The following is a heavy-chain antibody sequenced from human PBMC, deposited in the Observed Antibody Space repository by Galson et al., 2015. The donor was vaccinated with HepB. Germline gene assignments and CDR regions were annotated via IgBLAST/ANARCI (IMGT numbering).Heavy chain of an antibody. J-gene: IGHJ4*02. V-gene: IGHV3-7*03. CDR1: GFTYSSYA. CDR3: AKDPSKGYGGPFDC. CDR2: INPDGSEK. Sequence: SLRLSCAASGFTYSSYAMHWVRQAPGKGLEWVANINPDGSEKYYGASLKGRFIISRDNSKNTVYLQMNSLRAEDTAVYYCAKDPSKGYGGPFDCWGQGTLVTVSS. D-gene: IGHD5-12*01.